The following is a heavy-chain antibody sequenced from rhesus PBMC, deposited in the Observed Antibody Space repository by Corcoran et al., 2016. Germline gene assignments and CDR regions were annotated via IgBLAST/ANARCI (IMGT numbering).Heavy chain of an antibody. Sequence: EVQLVESGGGLAKPGGSLRLSCAASGFTFSSYWMNWVRQTPGKGLEWISAINSGGGRTYYADSVKGRFTISRDNSKNTLSLQMNSLRAEDTAVYYCAKEAVRAFDYWGQGVLVTVSS. J-gene: IGHJ4*01. CDR1: GFTFSSYW. D-gene: IGHD4-23*01. CDR3: AKEAVRAFDY. V-gene: IGHV3S42*01. CDR2: INSGGGRT.